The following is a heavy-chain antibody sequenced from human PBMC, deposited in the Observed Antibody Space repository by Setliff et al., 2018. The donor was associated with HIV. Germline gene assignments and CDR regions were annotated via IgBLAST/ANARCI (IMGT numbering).Heavy chain of an antibody. D-gene: IGHD5-12*01. CDR3: AIDVIGGWLRPMPDY. V-gene: IGHV1-8*02. CDR2: LNTNSGNR. J-gene: IGHJ4*02. Sequence: ASVKVSCKASGYTFASHDINWVRQATGQGLEWMGWLNTNSGNRAYAQKFQGRVTMTRNTSISTAYLDLSSLRSEDTAVYYCAIDVIGGWLRPMPDYWGPGTLVTVSS. CDR1: GYTFASHD.